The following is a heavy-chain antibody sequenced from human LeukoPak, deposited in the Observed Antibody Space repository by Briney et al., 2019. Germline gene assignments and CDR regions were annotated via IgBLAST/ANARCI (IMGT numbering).Heavy chain of an antibody. V-gene: IGHV5-51*01. CDR1: GYIFTSYW. Sequence: GESLKISCKGSGYIFTSYWIGWVRQMPGIGLEWMGIIYPGDSDIRYSPSFQGQVTISADKSISTAYLQWSSLKASDTAMYYCARQYSSSSFDYWGQGTLVAVSS. CDR2: IYPGDSDI. D-gene: IGHD6-13*01. CDR3: ARQYSSSSFDY. J-gene: IGHJ4*02.